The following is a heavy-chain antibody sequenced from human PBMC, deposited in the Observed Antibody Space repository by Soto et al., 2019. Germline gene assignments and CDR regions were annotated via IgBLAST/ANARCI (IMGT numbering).Heavy chain of an antibody. Sequence: PGESLKISCKGSGDSFTSYWIDWVRQIPGKDLEWMGIIYPGDSDTRYSPSFQGQVTISADKSLRTAYLQWTSLKASDTALYYCARTRSFTLGFYYDGMDVWGQGTTVTVSS. V-gene: IGHV5-51*01. CDR1: GDSFTSYW. D-gene: IGHD6-6*01. CDR3: ARTRSFTLGFYYDGMDV. J-gene: IGHJ6*02. CDR2: IYPGDSDT.